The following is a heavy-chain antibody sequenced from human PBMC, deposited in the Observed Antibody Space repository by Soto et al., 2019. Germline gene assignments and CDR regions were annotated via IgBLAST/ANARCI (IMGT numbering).Heavy chain of an antibody. CDR1: GFTFSSYA. CDR2: ISTSGDST. J-gene: IGHJ4*02. Sequence: PGGSLRLSCAASGFTFSSYAMNWVRQAPGKGLEWISYISTSGDSTYYADSVKGRFTISRDNSMNTLYLQMNSLRAEDTAVYYCARDRAYYYYDSSGYYLYWGQGTLVTVSS. V-gene: IGHV3-23*01. CDR3: ARDRAYYYYDSSGYYLY. D-gene: IGHD3-22*01.